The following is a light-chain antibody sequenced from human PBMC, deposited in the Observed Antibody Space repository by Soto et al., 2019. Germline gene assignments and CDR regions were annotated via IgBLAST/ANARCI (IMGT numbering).Light chain of an antibody. CDR2: DVS. CDR3: SSYTSSGTLGV. V-gene: IGLV2-14*01. J-gene: IGLJ2*01. Sequence: QSVLTQPASVSGSPGQSITISCTGTSSDVGGYNSVSWYQQHPGKAPKLMIYDVSNRPPGVSNRFSGSKSANTASLTISGLQAEDEADYYCSSYTSSGTLGVFGGGTKLTVL. CDR1: SSDVGGYNS.